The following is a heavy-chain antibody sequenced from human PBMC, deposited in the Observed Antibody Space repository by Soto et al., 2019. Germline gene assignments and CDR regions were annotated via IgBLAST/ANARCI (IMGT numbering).Heavy chain of an antibody. Sequence: EVQLVESGGGLVQPGGSLRLSCAASGFTFSSYEMNWVRQAPGKGLEWVSYISSSGSTIYYADSVKGRFTISRDNAKNSLYLQMNSLRAEDTAVYYCARDASSSWYYGMDVWGQGTTVTVSS. J-gene: IGHJ6*02. D-gene: IGHD6-6*01. CDR2: ISSSGSTI. CDR3: ARDASSSWYYGMDV. CDR1: GFTFSSYE. V-gene: IGHV3-48*03.